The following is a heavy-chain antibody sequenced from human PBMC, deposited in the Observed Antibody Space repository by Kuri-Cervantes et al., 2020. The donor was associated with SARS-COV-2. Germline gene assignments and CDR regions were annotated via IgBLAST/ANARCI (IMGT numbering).Heavy chain of an antibody. V-gene: IGHV1-2*04. D-gene: IGHD2-2*01. Sequence: GGSLRLSCTASGFTFSSYAMSWVRQAPGQGLEWMAWIRPNSGGTNYAHKFQGWVTITRDTSISTSYMELSRLRSDDTAVYYCAREQMDCSSTNCYPGGMDVWGQGTTVTVYS. J-gene: IGHJ6*02. CDR3: AREQMDCSSTNCYPGGMDV. CDR1: GFTFSSYA. CDR2: IRPNSGGT.